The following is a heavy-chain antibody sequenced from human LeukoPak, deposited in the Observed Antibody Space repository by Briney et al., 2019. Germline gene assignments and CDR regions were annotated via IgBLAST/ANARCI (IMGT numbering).Heavy chain of an antibody. CDR1: GFSFSTHW. D-gene: IGHD3-22*01. V-gene: IGHV3-74*01. Sequence: PGRSLRLSCAASGFSFSTHWMHWVRQAPGKGLVYVAQIKSDGSATAYADSVKGRFTISRDNAKNTLYLEMSSLRAEDTAVYYCGSLTVVARDHWGQGTLVTVSS. CDR2: IKSDGSAT. CDR3: GSLTVVARDH. J-gene: IGHJ4*02.